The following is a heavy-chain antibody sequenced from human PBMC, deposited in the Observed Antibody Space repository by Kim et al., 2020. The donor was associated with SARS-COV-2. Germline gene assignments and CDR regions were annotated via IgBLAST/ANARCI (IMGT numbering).Heavy chain of an antibody. Sequence: GGSLRLSCAXSGFTFSSYWMHWVRQAPGKGLVWVSRINSDGSSTSYADSVKGRFTISRDNAKNTLYLQMNSLRAEDTAVYYCWSGLYYYGMDVWGQGTTVTVSS. V-gene: IGHV3-74*01. CDR2: INSDGSST. J-gene: IGHJ6*02. CDR1: GFTFSSYW. CDR3: WSGLYYYGMDV.